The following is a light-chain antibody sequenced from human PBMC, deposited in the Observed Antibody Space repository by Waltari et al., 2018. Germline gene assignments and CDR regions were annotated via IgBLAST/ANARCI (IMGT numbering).Light chain of an antibody. CDR1: SSDVGAYNH. J-gene: IGLJ1*01. CDR3: SSFTTSSTYV. Sequence: QSALTQTASVSGSPGPSITISCTGTSSDVGAYNHVSWYQQNPGKAPKVMIYDVSNRPSGVSNRFSGSKSGNTASLSISGLQAEDEADYYCSSFTTSSTYVFGTGTKVTVL. V-gene: IGLV2-14*03. CDR2: DVS.